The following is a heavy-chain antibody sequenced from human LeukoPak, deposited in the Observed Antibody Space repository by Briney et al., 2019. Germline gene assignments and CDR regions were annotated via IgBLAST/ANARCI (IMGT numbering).Heavy chain of an antibody. D-gene: IGHD6-19*01. CDR3: ARYRSGWYVAYFDY. Sequence: SETLSLTCSVSGGSIGSPTYYWAWIRQPPGKGLEWIGSIYYSGSTYYNPSLKSRVTISVDTSKNQFSLKLSSVTAADTAVYYCARYRSGWYVAYFDYWGQGTLVTVSS. CDR2: IYYSGST. V-gene: IGHV4-39*01. J-gene: IGHJ4*02. CDR1: GGSIGSPTYY.